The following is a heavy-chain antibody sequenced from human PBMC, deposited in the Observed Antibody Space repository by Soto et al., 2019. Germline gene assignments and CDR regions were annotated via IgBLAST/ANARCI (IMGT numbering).Heavy chain of an antibody. V-gene: IGHV3-33*01. CDR2: IWYDGSKR. D-gene: IGHD1-26*01. J-gene: IGHJ4*02. Sequence: QVQLVESGGGVVQPGRSLRLSCAASGFTFRSYGMNWVRQAPGKGLEWAALIWYDGSKRYYADSVKGRFTISRDDSKRTLYLHMDSLGVEDTAVYYCAREGGTYGSYSRSIFDYWGQGVLVTVSS. CDR3: AREGGTYGSYSRSIFDY. CDR1: GFTFRSYG.